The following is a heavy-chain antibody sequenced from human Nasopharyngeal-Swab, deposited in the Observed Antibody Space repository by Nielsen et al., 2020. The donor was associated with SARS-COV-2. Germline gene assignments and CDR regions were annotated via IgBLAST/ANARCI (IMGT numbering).Heavy chain of an antibody. J-gene: IGHJ4*02. CDR3: ARVGTQLELRLGFDY. CDR2: IYYSGST. D-gene: IGHD1-7*01. V-gene: IGHV4-39*07. CDR1: GGSISSSSYY. Sequence: SETLSLTCTVSGGSISSSSYYWGWIRQPPGKGLEWIGSIYYSGSTYYNPSLKSRVTISVDTSKNQFSLKLSSVTAADTAVYYCARVGTQLELRLGFDYWGQGTLVTVSS.